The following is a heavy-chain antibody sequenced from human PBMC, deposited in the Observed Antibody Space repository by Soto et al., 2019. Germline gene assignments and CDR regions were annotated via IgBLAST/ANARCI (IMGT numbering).Heavy chain of an antibody. J-gene: IGHJ4*02. Sequence: QVQLVESGGGVVQPGRSLRLSCAASGFTFSSYGMHWVRQAPGKGLEWVAVISYDGSNKYYEDSVKGRFTISRDNSKNTLYLQMNSLRAEDTAVYYCAKDKAVVILYYFDYWGQGTLVTVSS. D-gene: IGHD2-21*01. V-gene: IGHV3-30*18. CDR2: ISYDGSNK. CDR3: AKDKAVVILYYFDY. CDR1: GFTFSSYG.